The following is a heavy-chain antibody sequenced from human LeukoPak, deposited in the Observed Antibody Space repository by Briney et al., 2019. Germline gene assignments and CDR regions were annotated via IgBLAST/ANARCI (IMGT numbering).Heavy chain of an antibody. Sequence: SETLSLTCTVSGGPIGSSSYYWGWVRQPPGKGLEWIGSIYYSGSTYYNPSLKSRVTISVDTSKNQFSLKLNSVTAADTAVYYCARVRAAATSYDAFDIWGRGTMVTVSS. CDR2: IYYSGST. CDR3: ARVRAAATSYDAFDI. D-gene: IGHD2-2*01. V-gene: IGHV4-39*07. J-gene: IGHJ3*02. CDR1: GGPIGSSSYY.